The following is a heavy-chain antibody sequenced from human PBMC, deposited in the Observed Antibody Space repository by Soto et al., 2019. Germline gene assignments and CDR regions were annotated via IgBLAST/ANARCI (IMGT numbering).Heavy chain of an antibody. J-gene: IGHJ3*02. Sequence: WSLKLSFSVSCFNCSRYYLSLGRPAPGKGLEWVSTILVGGSTHYEDSVKGRFTISRDTSKNTVYLQMNSLTAGDTAFYYCAKATATSGGAFEIYGQGTMVTVSS. D-gene: IGHD1-1*01. CDR1: CFNCSRYY. CDR2: ILVGGST. CDR3: AKATATSGGAFEI. V-gene: IGHV3-23*01.